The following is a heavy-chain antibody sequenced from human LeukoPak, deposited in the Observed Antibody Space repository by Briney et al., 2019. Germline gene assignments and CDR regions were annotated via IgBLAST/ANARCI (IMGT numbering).Heavy chain of an antibody. V-gene: IGHV3-23*01. CDR3: AKPDDSSGYY. J-gene: IGHJ4*02. D-gene: IGHD3-22*01. CDR2: ISGSGGST. Sequence: PGGSLRLSCAASGFTFSSYAMSWVRQAPGKGLEWVSAISGSGGSTYYADSVKGRFTLSRGNSKNTLYLQMNSLTAEDTAVYYCAKPDDSSGYYWGQGTLVTVSS. CDR1: GFTFSSYA.